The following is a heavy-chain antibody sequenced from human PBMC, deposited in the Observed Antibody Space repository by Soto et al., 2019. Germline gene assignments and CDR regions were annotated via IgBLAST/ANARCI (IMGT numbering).Heavy chain of an antibody. J-gene: IGHJ6*02. D-gene: IGHD2-2*01. Sequence: SVKVSCKASGCTFSSYAISWVRQAPGQGLEWMGGIIPIFGTANYAQKFQGRFTITADESTSTAYIELSSLRSDDTAVYYCARYKLRDYYGMDVWGQGTTVTVS. CDR3: ARYKLRDYYGMDV. V-gene: IGHV1-69*13. CDR1: GCTFSSYA. CDR2: IIPIFGTA.